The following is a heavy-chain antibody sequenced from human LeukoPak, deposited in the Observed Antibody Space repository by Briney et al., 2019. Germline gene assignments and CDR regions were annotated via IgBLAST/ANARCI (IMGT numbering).Heavy chain of an antibody. Sequence: PSQTLSLACDISGDSVSSNSAAWNCIRQSPSRGLECLGRTYYRSKWYSDYAVSVKSRIIISPDTSKNQFSLQLNSVTPEDTAVYYCVRQYSSGWSYYYGLDVWGQGTTVTVSS. J-gene: IGHJ6*02. D-gene: IGHD6-19*01. CDR3: VRQYSSGWSYYYGLDV. CDR2: TYYRSKWYS. CDR1: GDSVSSNSAA. V-gene: IGHV6-1*01.